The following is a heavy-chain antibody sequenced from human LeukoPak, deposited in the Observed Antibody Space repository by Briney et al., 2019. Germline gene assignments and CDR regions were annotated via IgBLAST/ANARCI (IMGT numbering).Heavy chain of an antibody. J-gene: IGHJ4*02. CDR1: GYTFTGYY. V-gene: IGHV1-2*02. CDR3: ARDPSNSGYDYLYYFDY. D-gene: IGHD5-12*01. Sequence: GASVKVSCKASGYTFTGYYMHWVRQAPGQGLECMGCINPDNGGTNYAQKIQGRVTMTRDMSISTAYMELSRLRSDDTAVYYCARDPSNSGYDYLYYFDYWGQGTLVTVSS. CDR2: INPDNGGT.